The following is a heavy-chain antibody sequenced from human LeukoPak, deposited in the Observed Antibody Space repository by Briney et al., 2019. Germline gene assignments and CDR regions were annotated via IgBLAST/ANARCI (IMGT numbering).Heavy chain of an antibody. CDR3: AKAQWLVPELDY. CDR1: GFTFSSYA. V-gene: IGHV3-23*01. CDR2: ISGSGGST. J-gene: IGHJ4*02. Sequence: PGGSLRLSCAASGFTFSSYAMSWVRQAPGKGLEWVSAISGSGGSTYYADSVKGRFTISRDNSKNTLCLQMNSLRAEDTAVYYCAKAQWLVPELDYWGQGTLVTVSS. D-gene: IGHD6-19*01.